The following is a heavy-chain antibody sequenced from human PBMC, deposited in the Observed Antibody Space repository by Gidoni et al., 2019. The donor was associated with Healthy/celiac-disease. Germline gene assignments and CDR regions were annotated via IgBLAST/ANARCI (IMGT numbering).Heavy chain of an antibody. J-gene: IGHJ6*02. CDR1: GFTFSSYW. D-gene: IGHD3-9*01. Sequence: EVQLVESGGGLVQPGGAGRRAWAASGFTFSSYWMSWVRQAPGKGLEWVANIKQDGSEKYYVDSVKGRFTISRDNAKNSLYLQMNSLRAEDTAVYYCARDFDDYYGMDVWGQGTTVTVSS. V-gene: IGHV3-7*03. CDR3: ARDFDDYYGMDV. CDR2: IKQDGSEK.